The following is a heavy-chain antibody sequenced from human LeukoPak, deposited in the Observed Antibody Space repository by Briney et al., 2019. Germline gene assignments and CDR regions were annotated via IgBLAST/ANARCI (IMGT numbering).Heavy chain of an antibody. D-gene: IGHD2/OR15-2a*01. J-gene: IGHJ4*02. V-gene: IGHV1-2*02. CDR3: ARVGAYGYFPFDY. CDR2: INPNSGGT. CDR1: GYTFTGYY. Sequence: GASVKVSCKASGYTFTGYYMHWVRQAPGQGLEWMGWINPNSGGTNYAQKFQGRVTMTRDTSISTAYMELSRLRSDDTAVYYCARVGAYGYFPFDYWGQGTLVTVSS.